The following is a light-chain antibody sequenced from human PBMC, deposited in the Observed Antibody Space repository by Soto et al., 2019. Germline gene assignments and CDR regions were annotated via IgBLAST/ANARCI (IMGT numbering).Light chain of an antibody. CDR2: SDN. Sequence: QSVLTQPPSVSGAPGQRVTISCTGSSSNIGAGYDVHWYQHLPGTAPKLLIYSDNSRPSGVPDRFSGSKSGTSASLAITGLQAEDDDDYYCQSFDRSMSGWVFGGGTKLTVL. V-gene: IGLV1-40*01. J-gene: IGLJ3*02. CDR1: SSNIGAGYD. CDR3: QSFDRSMSGWV.